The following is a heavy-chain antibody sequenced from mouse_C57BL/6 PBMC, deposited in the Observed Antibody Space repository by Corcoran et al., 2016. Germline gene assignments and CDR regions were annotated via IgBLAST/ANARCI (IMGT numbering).Heavy chain of an antibody. D-gene: IGHD4-1*01. CDR2: INPNNGGT. Sequence: EVQLQQSGPELVKPGASVKIPCKASGYTFTDYNMDWVRQSHGKSLEWIGDINPNNGGTIYNQKFKGKATVTVDKSASTAYMEHRSLTSEDTAGYDWARGANWDVAWFAYWGQGTLVTVSA. V-gene: IGHV1-18*01. CDR1: GYTFTDYN. J-gene: IGHJ3*01. CDR3: ARGANWDVAWFAY.